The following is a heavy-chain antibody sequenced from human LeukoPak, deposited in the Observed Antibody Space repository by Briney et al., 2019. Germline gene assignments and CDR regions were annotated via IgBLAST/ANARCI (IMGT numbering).Heavy chain of an antibody. Sequence: GGSLRLSCAASGFTSSSYSMNWVRQAPGKGLEWVSSISSSSSYIYYADSVKGRFTISRDNAKNSLYLQMNSLRAEDTAVYYCAVYYSSGWYSPYHYWGQGTLVTVSS. J-gene: IGHJ4*02. CDR2: ISSSSSYI. D-gene: IGHD6-19*01. CDR3: AVYYSSGWYSPYHY. V-gene: IGHV3-21*01. CDR1: GFTSSSYS.